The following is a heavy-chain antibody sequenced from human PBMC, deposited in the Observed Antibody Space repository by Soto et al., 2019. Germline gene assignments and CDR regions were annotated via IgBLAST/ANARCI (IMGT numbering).Heavy chain of an antibody. CDR1: GYTLTELS. D-gene: IGHD1-20*01. Sequence: GASVKVSCKVSGYTLTELSMHWVRQAPGKGLEWMGGFDPEDGETIYAQKFQGRVTMTEDTSTDTAYMELSSLRSEDTAVYYCATESGITGTENWFDPWGQGTRVTVSS. V-gene: IGHV1-24*01. J-gene: IGHJ5*02. CDR3: ATESGITGTENWFDP. CDR2: FDPEDGET.